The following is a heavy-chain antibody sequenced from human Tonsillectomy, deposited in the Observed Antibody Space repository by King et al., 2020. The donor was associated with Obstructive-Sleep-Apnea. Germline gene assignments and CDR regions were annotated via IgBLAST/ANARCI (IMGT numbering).Heavy chain of an antibody. CDR2: ISYDGSNK. D-gene: IGHD3-10*01. CDR3: ARVGGSGSYYDSYYFDY. J-gene: IGHJ4*02. Sequence: QLVQSGGGVVQPGRSLRLSCAASGFTFRSYAIHWVRQAPGKGLEWVASISYDGSNKYYADSVKGRFTISRDNSKNTLFLQMNSLRAEDTAVYYCARVGGSGSYYDSYYFDYWGQGTLVIVSS. V-gene: IGHV3-30-3*01. CDR1: GFTFRSYA.